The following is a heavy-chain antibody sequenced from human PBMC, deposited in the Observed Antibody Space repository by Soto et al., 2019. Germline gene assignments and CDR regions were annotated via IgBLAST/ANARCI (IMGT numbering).Heavy chain of an antibody. CDR2: ISGSGGTT. V-gene: IGHV3-23*01. CDR1: GFSFSSHA. Sequence: PGGALRLSCAASGFSFSSHAMSWVRQAPGKGLEWVSCISGSGGTTYYADSVKGRFTISRDNFKNTLYLQMNSLRAEDTAVYYCTTDSYSTIIIVRFDYWGHGTLVTVSS. CDR3: TTDSYSTIIIVRFDY. D-gene: IGHD3-22*01. J-gene: IGHJ4*01.